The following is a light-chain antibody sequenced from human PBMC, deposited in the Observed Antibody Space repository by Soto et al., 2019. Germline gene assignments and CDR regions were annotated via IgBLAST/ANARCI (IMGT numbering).Light chain of an antibody. J-gene: IGKJ5*01. Sequence: EIVMTQTPLSLSVTPGQPASISCKSSQSLLHSSGKTCLYWYLQKPGQPPQLLIYEVSKRFSGVPDMFSGSGSGTEFILKISRVEAEDVGVYYCMQSVGLLPKFGQGTRLEIK. CDR3: MQSVGLLPK. V-gene: IGKV2D-29*01. CDR2: EVS. CDR1: QSLLHSSGKTC.